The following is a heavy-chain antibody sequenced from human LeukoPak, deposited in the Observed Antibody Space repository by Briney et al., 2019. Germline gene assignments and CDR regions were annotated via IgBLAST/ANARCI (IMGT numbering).Heavy chain of an antibody. CDR3: SRRLDY. Sequence: PGGSLRLSCAASGFPFSGSWMDWVRQAPGKGMEWVANIKQDGSEKHYADPVKGRFTISRDNAKNSLFLQMNGLRAEDTAVYYCSRRLDYWGQGALVTVSS. CDR2: IKQDGSEK. J-gene: IGHJ4*02. CDR1: GFPFSGSW. V-gene: IGHV3-7*01.